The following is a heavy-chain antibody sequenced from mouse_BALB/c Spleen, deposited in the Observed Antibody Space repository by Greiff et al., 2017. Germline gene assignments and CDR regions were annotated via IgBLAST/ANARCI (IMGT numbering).Heavy chain of an antibody. CDR3: ARITTRAMDY. Sequence: QVQLKQSGAELVMPGASVKMSCKASGYTFTDYWMHWVKQRPGQGLEWIGAIDTSDSYTSYNQKFKGKATLTVDESSSTAYMQLSSLTSEDSAVYYCARITTRAMDYWGQGTSVTVSS. CDR2: IDTSDSYT. CDR1: GYTFTDYW. V-gene: IGHV1-69*01. D-gene: IGHD2-4*01. J-gene: IGHJ4*01.